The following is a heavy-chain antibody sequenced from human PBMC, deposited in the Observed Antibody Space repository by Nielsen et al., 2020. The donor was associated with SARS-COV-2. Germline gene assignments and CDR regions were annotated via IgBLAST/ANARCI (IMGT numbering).Heavy chain of an antibody. CDR2: ISGSGGST. D-gene: IGHD4-17*01. V-gene: IGHV3-23*01. Sequence: GESLKISCAASGFTFSSYAMSWVRQAPGKGLEWVSAISGSGGSTYYADSVKGRFTISRDNSKNTLYLQMNSLRAEDTALYYCAKGVDYGDYRAVYFDLWGRGTLVTVSS. CDR1: GFTFSSYA. CDR3: AKGVDYGDYRAVYFDL. J-gene: IGHJ2*01.